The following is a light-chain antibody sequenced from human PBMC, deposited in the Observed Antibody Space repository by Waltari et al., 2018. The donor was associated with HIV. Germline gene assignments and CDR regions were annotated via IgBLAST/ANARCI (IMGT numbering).Light chain of an antibody. CDR3: QQSYTTPIT. V-gene: IGKV1-39*01. CDR1: QSISSY. CDR2: AAS. J-gene: IGKJ5*01. Sequence: EIQMTQSPSSLSASVGDRVTITCRASQSISSYLNWYQQKPGKAPKLLIYAASILQSGVPSRFSGSGSGTDFTLTIRSLQPEDFATYYCQQSYTTPITFGQGTRLEIK.